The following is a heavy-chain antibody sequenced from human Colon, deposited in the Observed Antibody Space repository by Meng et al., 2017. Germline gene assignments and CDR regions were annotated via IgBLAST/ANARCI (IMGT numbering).Heavy chain of an antibody. CDR3: AKDTISRVRQNIVTAGYFDQ. CDR2: ISGGGDRT. CDR1: GFTFNSFA. V-gene: IGHV3-23*01. J-gene: IGHJ4*02. D-gene: IGHD5-12*01. Sequence: GESLKISCAASGFTFNSFAMNWVRQAPGKGLEWVSSISGGGDRTFYADAVQGRFTISRDFSTNSVYLEMNSLRADDPAVYFCAKDTISRVRQNIVTAGYFDQWGQGTLVTVSS.